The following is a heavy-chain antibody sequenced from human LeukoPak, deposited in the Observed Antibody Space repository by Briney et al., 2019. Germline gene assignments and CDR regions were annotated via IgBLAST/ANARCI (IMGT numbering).Heavy chain of an antibody. Sequence: GASVKVSCKASGYTFTGYYMHWVRQAPGQGLEWMGWINPNSGGTNYAQKFQRRVTMTRDTSISTAYMELSRLRSDDTAVYYCARVPYYDFWSGEHIFDYWGQGTLVTVSS. J-gene: IGHJ4*02. V-gene: IGHV1-2*02. CDR2: INPNSGGT. D-gene: IGHD3-3*01. CDR3: ARVPYYDFWSGEHIFDY. CDR1: GYTFTGYY.